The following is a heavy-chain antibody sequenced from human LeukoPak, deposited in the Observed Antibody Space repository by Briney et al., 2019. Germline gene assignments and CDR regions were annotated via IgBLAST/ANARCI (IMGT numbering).Heavy chain of an antibody. V-gene: IGHV3-23*01. J-gene: IGHJ4*02. D-gene: IGHD6-19*01. Sequence: GGSLRLSCAASGFTFSNYDMTWVRQAPGKGLEWVSTISGGGDITHYADPVKGRFTISRDNSKNTLHLQMNSLRAEDTAVYYCAKVGAAVAGDFDYWGQGTLVTVSS. CDR2: ISGGGDIT. CDR3: AKVGAAVAGDFDY. CDR1: GFTFSNYD.